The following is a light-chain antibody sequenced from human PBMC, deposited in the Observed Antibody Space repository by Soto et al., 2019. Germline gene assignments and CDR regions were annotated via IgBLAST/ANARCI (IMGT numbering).Light chain of an antibody. Sequence: QSVLTQPPSASGSPGQSVTISCTGTSSDVGGYNYVSWYQQHPGKAPKLMIYEVSKRPSGVPDRFSGSKSGNTASLIISGLQGDDEGDYYCCAYVSSNTLLFGGGTKLTVL. CDR1: SSDVGGYNY. V-gene: IGLV2-8*01. CDR3: CAYVSSNTLL. J-gene: IGLJ3*02. CDR2: EVS.